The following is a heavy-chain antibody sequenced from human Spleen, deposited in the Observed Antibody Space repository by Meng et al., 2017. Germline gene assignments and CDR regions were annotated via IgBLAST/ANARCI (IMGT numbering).Heavy chain of an antibody. V-gene: IGHV3-21*04. D-gene: IGHD1-26*01. Sequence: GESLKTSCAASGFTFSNYTMTWVRQAPGKGLEWVSSISGGTTYIYYADSVRGRFSIFRDNAKNSLFLQMNSLGAEDTAVYYCAKGITSGSYAPFGYWGQGTLVTVSS. CDR3: AKGITSGSYAPFGY. J-gene: IGHJ4*02. CDR1: GFTFSNYT. CDR2: ISGGTTYI.